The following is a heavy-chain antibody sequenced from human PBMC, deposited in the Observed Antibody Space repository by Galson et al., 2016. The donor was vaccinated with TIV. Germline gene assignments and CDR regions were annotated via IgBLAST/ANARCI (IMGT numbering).Heavy chain of an antibody. CDR2: IDWEDDK. Sequence: PALVKPTQTLTLTCSVSGFSLTTTGMRVSWIRQPPGGALEWLARIDWEDDKFYSPSLKTRLSISKDTSNNQVGLTMTNMDPVDNATYYCARMYRHGFEIWGQGTMVTGS. V-gene: IGHV2-70*04. D-gene: IGHD3-16*02. CDR3: ARMYRHGFEI. CDR1: GFSLTTTGMR. J-gene: IGHJ3*02.